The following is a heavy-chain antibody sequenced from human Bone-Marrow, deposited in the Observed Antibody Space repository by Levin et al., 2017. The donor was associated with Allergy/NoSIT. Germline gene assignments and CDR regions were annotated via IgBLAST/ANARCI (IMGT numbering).Heavy chain of an antibody. J-gene: IGHJ4*02. V-gene: IGHV3-23*01. Sequence: GESLKISCAASGFTFSSYAMSWVRQAPGKGLEWVSAISGSGGSTYYADSVKGRFTISRDNSKNTLYLQMNSLRAEDTAVYYCAKWARGHCGGDCYSGPRYFDYWGQGTLVTVSS. D-gene: IGHD2-21*02. CDR1: GFTFSSYA. CDR2: ISGSGGST. CDR3: AKWARGHCGGDCYSGPRYFDY.